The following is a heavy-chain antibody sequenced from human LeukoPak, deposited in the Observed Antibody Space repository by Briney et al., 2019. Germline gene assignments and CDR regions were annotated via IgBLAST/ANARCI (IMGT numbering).Heavy chain of an antibody. V-gene: IGHV1-2*02. CDR2: INPNSGGT. CDR3: AGGVAATGRNYYYMDV. Sequence: ASVKVSCKASGYTFTGYYMHWVRQAPGQGLEWMGWINPNSGGTNHAQKFQGRVTMTRDTSISTAYMELSRLRSDDTAVYYCAGGVAATGRNYYYMDVWGKGTTVTISS. CDR1: GYTFTGYY. D-gene: IGHD2-15*01. J-gene: IGHJ6*03.